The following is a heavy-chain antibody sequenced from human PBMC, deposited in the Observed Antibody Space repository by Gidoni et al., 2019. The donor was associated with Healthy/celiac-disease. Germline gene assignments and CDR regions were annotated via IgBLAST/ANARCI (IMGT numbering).Heavy chain of an antibody. CDR1: GFAFSRYA. D-gene: IGHD6-19*01. Sequence: EVQLLESGGGLVQPGGSLGLSCAASGFAFSRYAMSWVRQAPGKGVGWVSAISGSGGSTYYADSVKGRFTISRDNSKNTLYLQMNSLRAEDTAVYYCAKDPRDLIAVAAWGQGTLVTVSS. J-gene: IGHJ4*02. CDR2: ISGSGGST. CDR3: AKDPRDLIAVAA. V-gene: IGHV3-23*01.